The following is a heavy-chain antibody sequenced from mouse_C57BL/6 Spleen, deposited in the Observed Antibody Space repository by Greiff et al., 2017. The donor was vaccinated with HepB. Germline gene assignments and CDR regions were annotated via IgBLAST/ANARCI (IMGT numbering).Heavy chain of an antibody. D-gene: IGHD3-1*01. CDR2: SDPEDGET. Sequence: VQLQPSGAELVKPGASVKLSCTASGFNIKDYYMHWVKQRTEQGLEWIGRSDPEDGETKYAPKFQGTATITADTSSNTAYLQLSSLTSEDTAVYYCAKAPQDTRDWFAYWGQGTLVTVSA. CDR1: GFNIKDYY. J-gene: IGHJ3*01. V-gene: IGHV14-2*01. CDR3: AKAPQDTRDWFAY.